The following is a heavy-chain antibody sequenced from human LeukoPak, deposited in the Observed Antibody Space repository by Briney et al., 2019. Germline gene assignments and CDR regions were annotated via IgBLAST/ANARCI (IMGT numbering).Heavy chain of an antibody. CDR3: ATNRVGTYDRPFDI. D-gene: IGHD1-26*01. CDR2: INHSGST. V-gene: IGHV4-34*01. Sequence: SETLSLTCAVYGGSFSGYYWSWIRQPPGKGLEWIGEINHSGSTNYNPSLKSRVTISVDTSKNQFSLKLSSVTATDTAVYFCATNRVGTYDRPFDIWGQGTMVTVSS. J-gene: IGHJ3*02. CDR1: GGSFSGYY.